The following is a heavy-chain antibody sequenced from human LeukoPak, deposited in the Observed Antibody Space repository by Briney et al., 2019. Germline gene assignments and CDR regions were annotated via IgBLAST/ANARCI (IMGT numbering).Heavy chain of an antibody. D-gene: IGHD2-2*01. V-gene: IGHV3-73*01. CDR1: GFTFSGSA. CDR2: IRSKANSYAT. Sequence: PGGSLRLSCAASGFTFSGSAVHWVRQASGKGLEWVGRIRSKANSYATAYAASVKGRFTISRDDSKNTAYLQMNSLKTEDTAVYYCTRHPDHQDIVVVPAEYYGMDVWGQGTTVTVSS. J-gene: IGHJ6*02. CDR3: TRHPDHQDIVVVPAEYYGMDV.